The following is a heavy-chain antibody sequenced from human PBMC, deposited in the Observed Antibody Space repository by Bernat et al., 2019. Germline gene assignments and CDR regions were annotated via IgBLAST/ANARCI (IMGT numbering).Heavy chain of an antibody. V-gene: IGHV3-20*04. Sequence: VQLVESGGGVVQPGRSLRLSCAASGFTFSSYGMHWVRQAPGKGLEWVSGINWNGGSTGYADSVKGRFTISRDNAKNSLYLQMNSLRAEDTALYYCARVAGYCSSTSCYAISYYYYYMDVWGKGTTVTVSS. CDR3: ARVAGYCSSTSCYAISYYYYYMDV. D-gene: IGHD2-2*03. J-gene: IGHJ6*03. CDR1: GFTFSSYG. CDR2: INWNGGST.